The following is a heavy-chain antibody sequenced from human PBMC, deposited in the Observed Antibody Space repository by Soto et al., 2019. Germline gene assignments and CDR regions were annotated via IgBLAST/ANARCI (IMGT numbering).Heavy chain of an antibody. D-gene: IGHD3-3*01. CDR1: GGSISSGDYY. CDR3: ARDSGSSGHFPDAFDI. Sequence: QVQLQESGPGLVKPSQTLTLTCTVSGGSISSGDYYWSWIRQPPGKGLEWIGYIYYSGSTYYNPSLKSRVTISVDTSKNQFSLKLSSVTAADTAVYHCARDSGSSGHFPDAFDIWGQGTMVTVSS. V-gene: IGHV4-30-4*01. J-gene: IGHJ3*02. CDR2: IYYSGST.